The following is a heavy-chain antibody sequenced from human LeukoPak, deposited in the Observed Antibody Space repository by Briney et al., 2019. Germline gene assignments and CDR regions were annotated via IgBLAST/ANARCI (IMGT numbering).Heavy chain of an antibody. J-gene: IGHJ3*02. CDR1: GFTFDDYG. CDR3: AKGHSSGYYWDAFDI. D-gene: IGHD3-22*01. V-gene: IGHV3-23*01. Sequence: GGSLRLSCAASGFTFDDYGMSWVRQAPGKGLEWVSAISGSGGSTYYADSVKGRFTISRDNSKNTLYLQMNSLRAEDTAVYYCAKGHSSGYYWDAFDIWGQGTMVTVSS. CDR2: ISGSGGST.